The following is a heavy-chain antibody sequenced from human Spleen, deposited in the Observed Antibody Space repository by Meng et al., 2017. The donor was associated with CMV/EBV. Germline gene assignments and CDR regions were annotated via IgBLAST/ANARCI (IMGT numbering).Heavy chain of an antibody. CDR3: ASWGGEYFQH. CDR1: GGAISRSSYY. CDR2: IYYSGST. Sequence: QWHLQGAGPGLGTPSETLSLTCTVSGGAISRSSYYWGWIRQPPGKGLEWIGSIYYSGSTYYNPSLKCRVTISVDTSKNQFSLKLSSVTAADTAVYYCASWGGEYFQHWGQGTLVTVSS. J-gene: IGHJ1*01. D-gene: IGHD3-16*01. V-gene: IGHV4-39*07.